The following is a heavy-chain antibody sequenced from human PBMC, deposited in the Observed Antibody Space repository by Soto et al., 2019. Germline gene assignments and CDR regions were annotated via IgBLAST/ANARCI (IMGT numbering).Heavy chain of an antibody. J-gene: IGHJ4*02. V-gene: IGHV3-48*03. CDR3: ARDGVKPLDY. CDR2: ISSSGSTI. Sequence: GGSLRLSCAASGFTFSSYEMNWVRQAPGKGLEWVSYISSSGSTIYYADSVKGRFTISRDNAKNSLYLQMYSLRAEDTAVYYCARDGVKPLDYWGQGTLVTVSS. CDR1: GFTFSSYE.